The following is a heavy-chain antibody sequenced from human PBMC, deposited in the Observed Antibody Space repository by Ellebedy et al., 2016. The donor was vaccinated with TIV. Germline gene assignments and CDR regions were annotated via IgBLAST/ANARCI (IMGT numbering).Heavy chain of an antibody. CDR1: GFTFSTYG. CDR2: ISSDGNDK. Sequence: GESLKISCAASGFTFSTYGMHWVRQAPGKGLEWVAIISSDGNDKYYADSVKGRFTISRDNSKDTVYLQMNSLRAEDKAVYYCASRYTTWSGRECWGQGTLVTVSS. J-gene: IGHJ4*02. CDR3: ASRYTTWSGREC. D-gene: IGHD2-2*02. V-gene: IGHV3-30-3*01.